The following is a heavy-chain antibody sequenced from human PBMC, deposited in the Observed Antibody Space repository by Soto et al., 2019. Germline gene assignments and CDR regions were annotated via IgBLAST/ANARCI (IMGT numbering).Heavy chain of an antibody. D-gene: IGHD2-21*01. CDR1: RFTFSDYY. CDR2: IVSGSTYT. J-gene: IGHJ6*02. V-gene: IGHV3-11*06. Sequence: VQLVESGGGLVKPGGSLRLSCAASRFTFSDYYMAWTRQAPGKGLEWIAYIVSGSTYTNYADSVKGRFSISRDNARESLFLEMNSLRADDTALYYCARVDGESRMDVWGQGTTVSVS. CDR3: ARVDGESRMDV.